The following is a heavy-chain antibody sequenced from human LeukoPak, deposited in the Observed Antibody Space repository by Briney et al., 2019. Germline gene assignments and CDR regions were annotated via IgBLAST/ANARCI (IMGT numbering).Heavy chain of an antibody. V-gene: IGHV4-39*01. CDR1: GGSISSSSYY. CDR2: IYYSGST. Sequence: SETLSLTCTVSGGSISSSSYYWGWIRQPPGKGLEWIGSIYYSGSTYYNPSLKSRVTISVDTSKNQFSLKLSSVTAADTAVYYCASLYCTNGVCHQVHVDYGGQGTLVTVSS. J-gene: IGHJ4*02. D-gene: IGHD2-8*01. CDR3: ASLYCTNGVCHQVHVDY.